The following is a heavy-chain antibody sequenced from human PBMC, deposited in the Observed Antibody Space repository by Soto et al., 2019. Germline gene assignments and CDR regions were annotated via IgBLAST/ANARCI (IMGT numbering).Heavy chain of an antibody. CDR3: AKGTYHGTAGAGRFAFDI. CDR2: VSDDGNYK. V-gene: IGHV3-30*18. Sequence: QEQLVESGGGVVQPGGSLRLSCAASGFTFRSYGMHWVRQAPGKGLEWVAVVSDDGNYKYYAESVKGRFTISRENSKNTLYLPLNSLRAGDTAVYYCAKGTYHGTAGAGRFAFDIWGQGTMVTVSS. J-gene: IGHJ3*02. CDR1: GFTFRSYG. D-gene: IGHD6-13*01.